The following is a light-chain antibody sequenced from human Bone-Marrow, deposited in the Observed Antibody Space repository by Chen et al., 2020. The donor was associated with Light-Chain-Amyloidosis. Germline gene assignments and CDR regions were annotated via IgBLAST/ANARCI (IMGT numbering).Light chain of an antibody. Sequence: QSALTQPASVSASPGQSITIPCTGTSNDVGGYNYVSWYQQHPGKAPKLMIYDVSNVPSGVSNRFSGSKSGNTASLTSSGLQAEDEADYYCSSYTSSDTLVFGGGTKVTVL. CDR3: SSYTSSDTLV. V-gene: IGLV2-14*03. CDR2: DVS. CDR1: SNDVGGYNY. J-gene: IGLJ3*02.